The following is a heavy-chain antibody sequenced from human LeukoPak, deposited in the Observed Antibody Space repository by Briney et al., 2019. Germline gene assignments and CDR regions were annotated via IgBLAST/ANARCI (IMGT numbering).Heavy chain of an antibody. D-gene: IGHD6-19*01. CDR2: IYYSGST. Sequence: PSESLSLTCTVSGVSISSSSYYWGWTRQPPGKGLEWIGSIYYSGSTYYNPSLKSRVTISVDTSKNQFSLKLSSVTAADTAVYYCARQASGWFLGAYYYYYYMDVWGKGTTVTISS. CDR1: GVSISSSSYY. J-gene: IGHJ6*03. CDR3: ARQASGWFLGAYYYYYYMDV. V-gene: IGHV4-39*01.